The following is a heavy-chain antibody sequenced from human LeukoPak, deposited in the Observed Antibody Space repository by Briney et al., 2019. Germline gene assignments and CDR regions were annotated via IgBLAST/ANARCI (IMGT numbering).Heavy chain of an antibody. V-gene: IGHV3-21*04. Sequence: GGSLRLSCAASGFTFSSYNMNWVRQAPGKGLEWVSSISSSSTYIYYADSVKGRFTISRDNAKNSLYLQMNSLRAEDTAVYYCAKDLRFNYVWEAGYWGQGTLVTVSS. D-gene: IGHD3-16*01. J-gene: IGHJ4*02. CDR2: ISSSSTYI. CDR1: GFTFSSYN. CDR3: AKDLRFNYVWEAGY.